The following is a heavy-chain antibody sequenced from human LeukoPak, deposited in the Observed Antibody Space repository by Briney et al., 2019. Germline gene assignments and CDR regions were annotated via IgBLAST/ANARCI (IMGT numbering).Heavy chain of an antibody. J-gene: IGHJ4*02. CDR1: GFTFSGSA. CDR2: IRSKANSYAT. CDR3: TRPAEPGMAAAGTGDY. V-gene: IGHV3-73*01. Sequence: GGSLRLSCAASGFTFSGSAMHWVRQASGKGLEWVGRIRSKANSYATAYAASVKGRFTISRDDSKNTAYLQMNSLRTEDTAVYYCTRPAEPGMAAAGTGDYWGQGTLVTVSS. D-gene: IGHD6-13*01.